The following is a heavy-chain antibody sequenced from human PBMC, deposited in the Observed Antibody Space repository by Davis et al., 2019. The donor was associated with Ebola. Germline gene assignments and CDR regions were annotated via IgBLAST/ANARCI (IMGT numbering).Heavy chain of an antibody. CDR3: AKMVQGVMYGMDV. CDR1: GFTFSSYW. CDR2: IKQDGSEK. D-gene: IGHD3-10*01. V-gene: IGHV3-7*03. J-gene: IGHJ6*02. Sequence: GESLKISCAASGFTFSSYWMSWVRQAPGKGLEWVANIKQDGSEKYYVDSVKGRFTISRDNAKNTLYLQMNSLRAEDTAVYYCAKMVQGVMYGMDVWGQGTTVTVSS.